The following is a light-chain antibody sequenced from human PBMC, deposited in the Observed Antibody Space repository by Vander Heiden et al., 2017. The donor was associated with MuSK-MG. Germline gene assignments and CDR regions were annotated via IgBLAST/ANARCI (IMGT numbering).Light chain of an antibody. CDR1: TGPVTTGHS. CDR3: LLYYTGAHWV. CDR2: NTR. J-gene: IGLJ3*02. Sequence: QAVLTQEPSLTVPPGGTVTLTCGSSTGPVTTGHSPFWFQQKPGQAPRILIYNTRNKYSWTPARVSGSLLGDTANLTLSGARPEDEAEYYCLLYYTGAHWVFGGGTKLTVL. V-gene: IGLV7-46*01.